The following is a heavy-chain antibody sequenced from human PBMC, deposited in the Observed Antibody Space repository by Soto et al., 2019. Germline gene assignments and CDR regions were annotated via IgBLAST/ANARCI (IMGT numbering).Heavy chain of an antibody. CDR1: GFTFSNAW. V-gene: IGHV3-15*07. CDR3: TTDGPTVPGTIFDY. CDR2: IKRKSDGGTT. D-gene: IGHD6-19*01. J-gene: IGHJ4*02. Sequence: GGSLRLSCAASGFTFSNAWMNWVRQAPGKGLEWVGRIKRKSDGGTTDYAAPVKGRFTISRDDSKNTLYLQMNSLKTEDTAVYYCTTDGPTVPGTIFDYWGQGTLVTVSS.